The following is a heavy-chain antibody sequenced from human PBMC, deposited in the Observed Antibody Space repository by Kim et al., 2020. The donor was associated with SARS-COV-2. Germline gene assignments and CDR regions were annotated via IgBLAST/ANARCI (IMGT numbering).Heavy chain of an antibody. Sequence: YADSVEGQFTISRDNSRSTLYVQMKSLGAGDTAIYYCAKGSYSSSLLFDDWGQGSLVTVSS. V-gene: IGHV3-23*03. CDR3: AKGSYSSSLLFDD. J-gene: IGHJ4*02. D-gene: IGHD2-2*01.